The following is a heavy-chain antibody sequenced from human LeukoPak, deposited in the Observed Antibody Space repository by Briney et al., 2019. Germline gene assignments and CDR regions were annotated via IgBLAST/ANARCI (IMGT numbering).Heavy chain of an antibody. Sequence: PGGSLRLSCAASGFTFSTYEMNWVRQAPGKGLEWVSYISPSGTTIYYAESVKGRFTISRDNAKNSVYLRMNSLRVEDTAVYYCARKTFGTVYFDYWGQGILVTVSS. J-gene: IGHJ4*02. CDR2: ISPSGTTI. V-gene: IGHV3-48*03. CDR3: ARKTFGTVYFDY. CDR1: GFTFSTYE. D-gene: IGHD1-1*01.